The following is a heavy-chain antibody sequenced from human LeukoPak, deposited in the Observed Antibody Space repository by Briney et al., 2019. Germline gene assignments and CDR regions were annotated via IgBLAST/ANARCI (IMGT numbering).Heavy chain of an antibody. D-gene: IGHD3-9*01. CDR3: ARAGPYDILTGYSPIDY. Sequence: ASVKVSCKASGYTFTSYDINWVRQATGQGLEWMGWTNPNSGNTGYAQKFQGRVTMTRNTSISTAYMELSSLRSEDTAVYYCARAGPYDILTGYSPIDYWSQGTLVTVSS. CDR1: GYTFTSYD. J-gene: IGHJ4*02. CDR2: TNPNSGNT. V-gene: IGHV1-8*01.